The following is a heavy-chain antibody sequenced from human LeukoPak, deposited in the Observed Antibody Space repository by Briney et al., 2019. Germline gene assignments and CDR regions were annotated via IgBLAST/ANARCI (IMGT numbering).Heavy chain of an antibody. Sequence: SETLSLTCTVSGGSISSYYWSWIRQSPGKGLEWIGYIYYSGSTEYNPSLKSRVTISVDTSKDQFSLKLSSVTAADTAVYSCASVKHYDMDSVGYYFDYWGQGTLVTVSS. CDR1: GGSISSYY. J-gene: IGHJ4*02. D-gene: IGHD3-9*01. CDR3: ASVKHYDMDSVGYYFDY. CDR2: IYYSGST. V-gene: IGHV4-59*12.